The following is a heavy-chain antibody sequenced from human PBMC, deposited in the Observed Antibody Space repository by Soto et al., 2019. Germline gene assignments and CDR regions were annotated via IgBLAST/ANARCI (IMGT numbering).Heavy chain of an antibody. CDR2: IYYSGST. Sequence: SETLSLSCTVSGGSVSSGSYYWRWIRQPPGKGLEWIGYIYYSGSTNYNPSLKSRVTISVDTSKNQFSLKLSSVTAADTAVYYCARDGGYSYGFYWGQGTLVTVSS. J-gene: IGHJ4*02. CDR1: GGSVSSGSYY. V-gene: IGHV4-61*01. D-gene: IGHD5-18*01. CDR3: ARDGGYSYGFY.